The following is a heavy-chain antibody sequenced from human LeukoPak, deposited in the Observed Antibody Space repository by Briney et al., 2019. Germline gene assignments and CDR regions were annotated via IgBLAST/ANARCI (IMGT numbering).Heavy chain of an antibody. CDR2: INHSGST. D-gene: IGHD3-22*01. CDR1: GGSFSDYY. J-gene: IGHJ4*02. V-gene: IGHV4-34*01. Sequence: SETLSLTCAVYGGSFSDYYWSWIRQPPGKGLEWIGEINHSGSTNYNPSLKSRVTISVDTSKNQFSLKLSSVTAADTAVYYCARGLYYYDSSGYYYFFDYWGQGTLVTVSS. CDR3: ARGLYYYDSSGYYYFFDY.